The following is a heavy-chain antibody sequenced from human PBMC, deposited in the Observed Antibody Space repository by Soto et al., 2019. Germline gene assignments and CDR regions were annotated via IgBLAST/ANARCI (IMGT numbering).Heavy chain of an antibody. CDR3: AYSPIVLGSGWNLDL. D-gene: IGHD3-22*01. V-gene: IGHV2-5*02. J-gene: IGHJ4*02. CDR2: IHLDDEK. Sequence: QITLKESGPTLVIPTQTLTLTCTFSGFSLNTRGVGVGWIRQPPGKALELVALIHLDDEKRCSPSLRNTLTISKDTSPHQMALIMSNVDPVDTPTSYCAYSPIVLGSGWNLDLWGQGILVTV. CDR1: GFSLNTRGVG.